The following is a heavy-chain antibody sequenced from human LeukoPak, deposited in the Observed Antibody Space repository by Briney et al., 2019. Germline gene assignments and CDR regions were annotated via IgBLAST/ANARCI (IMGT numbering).Heavy chain of an antibody. CDR2: IYYSGST. J-gene: IGHJ4*02. D-gene: IGHD3-10*01. CDR3: AKHYMGSSYNRGLDY. V-gene: IGHV4-39*01. Sequence: SETLSLTCTVSGGSISSSSYYWGWIRQPPGKGLEWIGTIYYSGSTYYNPSLKSRVTISVDTSKNQFSLKLSSVTAADTAIYYCAKHYMGSSYNRGLDYWGQGTLVTVSS. CDR1: GGSISSSSYY.